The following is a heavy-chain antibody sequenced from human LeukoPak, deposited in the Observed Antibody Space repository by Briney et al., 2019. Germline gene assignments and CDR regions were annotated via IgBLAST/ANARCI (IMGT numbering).Heavy chain of an antibody. CDR2: IYYSGST. CDR3: ARLGIAAAGDY. V-gene: IGHV4-39*01. Sequence: SETLSPTCTVSGGSISTSSYYWGWIRQPPGKGLEWIGSIYYSGSTYYNPSLKSRVTISVDTSKNQFSLKLSSVTAADTAVYYCARLGIAAAGDYWGQGTLVTVSS. D-gene: IGHD6-13*01. J-gene: IGHJ4*02. CDR1: GGSISTSSYY.